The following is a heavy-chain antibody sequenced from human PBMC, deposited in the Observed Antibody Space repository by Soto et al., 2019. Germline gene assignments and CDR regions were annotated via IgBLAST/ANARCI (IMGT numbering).Heavy chain of an antibody. CDR2: VYPFDSDT. CDR1: GYTFTSKW. D-gene: IGHD6-19*01. Sequence: PGESLKISCKASGYTFTSKWIAWVRQMPGKGLEWMAIVYPFDSDTRYSPSFQGQVTISADKSINTAYLQWSSLRASDTAIYYCARPDSNGWYDYWRQGTPVTVSS. CDR3: ARPDSNGWYDY. J-gene: IGHJ4*02. V-gene: IGHV5-51*01.